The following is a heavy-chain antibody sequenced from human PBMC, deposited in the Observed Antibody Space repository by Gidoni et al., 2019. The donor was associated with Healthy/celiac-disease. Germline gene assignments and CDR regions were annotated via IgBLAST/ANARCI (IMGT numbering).Heavy chain of an antibody. D-gene: IGHD6-13*01. CDR2: ISGSGGST. CDR1: GFTFSRYA. J-gene: IGHJ4*02. V-gene: IGHV3-23*01. Sequence: VQLLESGGGLVQPGGSLRLSCAASGFTFSRYAMSWVRQAPGKGLVWVSAISGSGGSTYYEDSVKGRFTISRDNSKNTLYLQMNSLRAEDTAVYYCAKAHQQQLVDPPVDYWGQGTLVTVSS. CDR3: AKAHQQQLVDPPVDY.